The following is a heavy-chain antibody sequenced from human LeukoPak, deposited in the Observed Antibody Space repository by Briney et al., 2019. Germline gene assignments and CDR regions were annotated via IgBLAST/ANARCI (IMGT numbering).Heavy chain of an antibody. D-gene: IGHD6-19*01. CDR2: INPSGGST. Sequence: ASVKVSCKASGYTFTRHCIQWVRQAPGQGLEWMGIINPSGGSTSYAQKFQGRVTQTRDTSTSTVYMELSSLRSEDTAVYYCARERGVAVAGEGVDPWGQGTLVTVSS. CDR1: GYTFTRHC. CDR3: ARERGVAVAGEGVDP. J-gene: IGHJ5*02. V-gene: IGHV1-46*01.